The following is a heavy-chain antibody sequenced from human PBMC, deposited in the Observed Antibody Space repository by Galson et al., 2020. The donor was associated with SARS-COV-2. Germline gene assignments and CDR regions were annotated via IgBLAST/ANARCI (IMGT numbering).Heavy chain of an antibody. CDR2: ISDTGNT. Sequence: SETLSLTCTVSGGSSSPTYWTWIRQPPGRGLEWIGYISDTGNTKYSPSLKSRISISSDMSKNLFSLRLTSVTDADTAVYFCARGGHGLDGVWLSEPWGPGTLGTVSA. CDR3: ARGGHGLDGVWLSEP. D-gene: IGHD4-17*01. J-gene: IGHJ5*02. CDR1: GGSSSPTY. V-gene: IGHV4-59*01.